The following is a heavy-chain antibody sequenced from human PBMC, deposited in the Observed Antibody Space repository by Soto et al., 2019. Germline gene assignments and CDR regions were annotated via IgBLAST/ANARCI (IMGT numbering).Heavy chain of an antibody. D-gene: IGHD4-4*01. CDR3: ARVDYSNYWFDP. V-gene: IGHV4-30-4*01. J-gene: IGHJ5*02. CDR1: GGSISSGDYY. CDR2: IYYSGST. Sequence: SETLSLTCTVSGGSISSGDYYWSWIRQPPGKGLEWIGYIYYSGSTYYNPSLKSRVTISVDTPKNQFSLKLSSVTAADTAVYYCARVDYSNYWFDPWGQGPMLTV.